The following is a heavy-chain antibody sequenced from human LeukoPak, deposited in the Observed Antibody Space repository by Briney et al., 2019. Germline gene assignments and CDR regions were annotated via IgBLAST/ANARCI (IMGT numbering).Heavy chain of an antibody. CDR3: ARHSTVTTRARNDYYYMDV. CDR1: GYSFTSYW. Sequence: GESLKISCKGSGYSFTSYWIGWVRQMPGKGLEWMGITYPGDSDTRYSPSFQGQVTISADKSISTAYLQWSSLKASDTAMYYCARHSTVTTRARNDYYYMDVWGKGTTVTISS. J-gene: IGHJ6*03. CDR2: TYPGDSDT. D-gene: IGHD4-17*01. V-gene: IGHV5-51*01.